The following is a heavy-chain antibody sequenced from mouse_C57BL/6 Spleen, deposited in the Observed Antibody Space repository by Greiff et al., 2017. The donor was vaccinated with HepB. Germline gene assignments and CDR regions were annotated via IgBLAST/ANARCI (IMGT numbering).Heavy chain of an antibody. CDR2: IDPSDSYT. D-gene: IGHD1-1*01. V-gene: IGHV1-69*01. J-gene: IGHJ2*01. CDR1: GYTFTSYW. CDR3: ARRMYYGSALDC. Sequence: QVQLQQPGAELVMPGASVKLSCKASGYTFTSYWMHWVKQRPGQGLEWIGEIDPSDSYTNYNQKFKGKSTLTVDKSSSTAYMQLSSLTSEDSAVYYCARRMYYGSALDCWGKGATVTVSS.